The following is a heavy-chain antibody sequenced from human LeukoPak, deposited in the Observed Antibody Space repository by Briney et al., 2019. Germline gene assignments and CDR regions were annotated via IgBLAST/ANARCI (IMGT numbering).Heavy chain of an antibody. J-gene: IGHJ4*02. Sequence: PGGSLRLSCAASGFTFSSYWMSWVRQAPGKGLEWVANLKQDGSEKYYVDSVKGRFTISRDNAKNSLYLQMNSLRAEDTAVYYCARDVGSSGYSIRPVEDYWGQGTLVTVSS. V-gene: IGHV3-7*03. CDR3: ARDVGSSGYSIRPVEDY. CDR1: GFTFSSYW. CDR2: LKQDGSEK. D-gene: IGHD3-22*01.